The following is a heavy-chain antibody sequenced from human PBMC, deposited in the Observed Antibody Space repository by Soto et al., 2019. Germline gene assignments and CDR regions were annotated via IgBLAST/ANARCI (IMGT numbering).Heavy chain of an antibody. Sequence: EVQLVESGGGLVQPGGSLRLSCAASGFTFSDRYMDWVRQAPGKGLEWVGRIRNKANKFTTEYGASVRGRFTISRDDSEKSVFLQMDSLKNEDTAVYYCARAEMDVWGKGTTVTVAS. V-gene: IGHV3-72*01. CDR2: IRNKANKFTT. J-gene: IGHJ6*04. CDR1: GFTFSDRY. CDR3: ARAEMDV.